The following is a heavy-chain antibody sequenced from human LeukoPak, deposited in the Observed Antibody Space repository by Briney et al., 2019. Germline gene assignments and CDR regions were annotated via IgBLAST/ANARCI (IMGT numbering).Heavy chain of an antibody. J-gene: IGHJ3*02. CDR1: GYTFTTYG. CDR3: ARRAREYSHDAFDI. V-gene: IGHV1-2*02. CDR2: INPNSRGT. Sequence: GPSVKVSCKASGYTFTTYGISWVRRAPGQGLEWMGWINPNSRGTDSAQKFQGRFSMTRDTSISTAYMELSRLRSDDTAVYYCARRAREYSHDAFDIWGQGTMVSDSS. D-gene: IGHD5-18*01.